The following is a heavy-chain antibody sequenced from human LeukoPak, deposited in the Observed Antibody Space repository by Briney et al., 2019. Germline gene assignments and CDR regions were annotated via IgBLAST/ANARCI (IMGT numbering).Heavy chain of an antibody. V-gene: IGHV3-23*01. J-gene: IGHJ4*02. D-gene: IGHD4-23*01. CDR2: ILAGSST. CDR3: AKGSTVGAQPDY. Sequence: PGGSLRLSCAASGFTFSSYWMSWVRQAPGKGLEWVSIILAGSSTYYTDSVKGRFTISRDNSKNTLYLQMDSLRAEDTAVYYCAKGSTVGAQPDYGGQGTLVTVSS. CDR1: GFTFSSYW.